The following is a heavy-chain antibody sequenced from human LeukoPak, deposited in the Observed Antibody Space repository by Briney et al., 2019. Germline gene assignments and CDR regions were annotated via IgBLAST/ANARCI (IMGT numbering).Heavy chain of an antibody. CDR2: IQKDGGSK. CDR3: AKEPGEGGSAFDY. D-gene: IGHD3-16*01. CDR1: GFTFSNYV. Sequence: AGGSLRLSCAASGFTFSNYVMNWVRQAPGKGLEWVTFIQKDGGSKFYADSVKGRFTISRDDSKKTVYLQMSSLTIEDTAVYYCAKEPGEGGSAFDYWGQGTLVTVYS. J-gene: IGHJ4*02. V-gene: IGHV3-30*02.